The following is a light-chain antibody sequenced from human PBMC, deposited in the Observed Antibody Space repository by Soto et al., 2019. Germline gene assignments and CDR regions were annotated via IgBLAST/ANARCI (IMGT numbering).Light chain of an antibody. CDR2: DAS. Sequence: EIQLTQSPSFLSVSVGDRVTITCRASQGISSDLAWYQQKPGQAPKLLIYDASTMQSGVPSRFSGSGSGTEFTLTISSLQPDYLAIYYCQQLNSYPVTFGGGTKVDIK. J-gene: IGKJ4*01. CDR1: QGISSD. V-gene: IGKV1-9*01. CDR3: QQLNSYPVT.